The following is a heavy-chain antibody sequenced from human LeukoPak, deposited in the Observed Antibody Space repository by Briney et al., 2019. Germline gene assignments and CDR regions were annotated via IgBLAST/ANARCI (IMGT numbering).Heavy chain of an antibody. Sequence: SETLSLTCTVSGGSISSSSYYWGWIRQPPGKGLEWIGSIYYSGSTYYNPSLKSRVTISVDTSKNQSSLKLSSVTAADTAVYYCARHAYYYDSSGYLVYFDYWGQGTLVTVSS. CDR2: IYYSGST. V-gene: IGHV4-39*01. D-gene: IGHD3-22*01. CDR1: GGSISSSSYY. J-gene: IGHJ4*02. CDR3: ARHAYYYDSSGYLVYFDY.